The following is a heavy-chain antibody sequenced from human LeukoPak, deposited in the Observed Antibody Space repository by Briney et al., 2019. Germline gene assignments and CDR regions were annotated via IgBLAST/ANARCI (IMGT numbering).Heavy chain of an antibody. CDR2: IYYSGST. CDR1: GGSISSSSYY. J-gene: IGHJ6*03. CDR3: ARVVVVPAATYYYYYMDV. D-gene: IGHD2-2*01. Sequence: SKTLSLTCTVSGGSISSSSYYWGWIRQPPGKGLEWIGSIYYSGSTYYNPSLKSRVTISVDTSKNQFSLKLSSVTAADTAVYYCARVVVVPAATYYYYYMDVWGKGTTVTVSS. V-gene: IGHV4-39*07.